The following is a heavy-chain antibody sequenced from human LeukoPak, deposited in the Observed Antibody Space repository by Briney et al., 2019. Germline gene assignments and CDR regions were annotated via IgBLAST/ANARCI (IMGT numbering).Heavy chain of an antibody. CDR1: GGTFSSYA. V-gene: IGHV1-69*05. J-gene: IGHJ5*02. D-gene: IGHD1-26*01. CDR2: IIPIFGTA. CDR3: ASSIVGLMNWFDP. Sequence: SVKVSCKASGGTFSSYAISWVRQAPGQGLEWMGGIIPIFGTANYAQKFQGRVTITTDESTSTAYMELSSLRSEDTAVYYCASSIVGLMNWFDPWGQETLVTVSS.